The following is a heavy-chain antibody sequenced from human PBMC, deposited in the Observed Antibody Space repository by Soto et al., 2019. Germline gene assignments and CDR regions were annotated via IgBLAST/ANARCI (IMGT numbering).Heavy chain of an antibody. J-gene: IGHJ4*02. CDR3: ARTYYYDSSGYSTCFDY. D-gene: IGHD3-22*01. Sequence: SETLSLTCTVSGGSISSSSYYWGWIRQPPGKGLEWIGSIYYSGSTYYNPSLKSRVTISVDTSKNQFSLKLSSVTAADTAVYYCARTYYYDSSGYSTCFDYWGQGTLVTVSS. CDR2: IYYSGST. V-gene: IGHV4-39*01. CDR1: GGSISSSSYY.